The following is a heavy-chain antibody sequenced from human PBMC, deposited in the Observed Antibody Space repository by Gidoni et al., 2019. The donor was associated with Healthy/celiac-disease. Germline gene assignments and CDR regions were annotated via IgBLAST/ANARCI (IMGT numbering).Heavy chain of an antibody. CDR1: GGTFSSYA. D-gene: IGHD6-13*01. Sequence: QVQLVQSGAEVKKPGSAVKVSCKASGGTFSSYAISWVRQAPGQGLEWMGGIIPIFGTANYAQKFQGRVTITADKSTSTAYMELSSLRSEDTAVYYCARDPGIAAAGISDEGYWGQGTLVTVSS. J-gene: IGHJ4*02. CDR3: ARDPGIAAAGISDEGY. V-gene: IGHV1-69*06. CDR2: IIPIFGTA.